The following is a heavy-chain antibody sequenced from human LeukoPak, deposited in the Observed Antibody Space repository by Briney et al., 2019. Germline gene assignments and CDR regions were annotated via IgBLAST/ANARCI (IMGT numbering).Heavy chain of an antibody. CDR2: ISGSSSYI. J-gene: IGHJ5*02. CDR3: PSDLFAVVTPFDP. Sequence: GGSLRLSCAASGFTFSSYSMNWVRQAPGKGLEWVSSISGSSSYIYYADSVKGRFTISRDNAKNTLYLQMNSLRAEDTAVYYCPSDLFAVVTPFDPWGQGALVTVSS. D-gene: IGHD4-23*01. V-gene: IGHV3-21*01. CDR1: GFTFSSYS.